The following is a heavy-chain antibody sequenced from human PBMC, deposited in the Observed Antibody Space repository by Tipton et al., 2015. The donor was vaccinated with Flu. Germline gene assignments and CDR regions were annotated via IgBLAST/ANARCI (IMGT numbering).Heavy chain of an antibody. CDR1: GFTFSNAW. J-gene: IGHJ4*02. CDR3: TAGVGATDHDY. V-gene: IGHV3-15*01. D-gene: IGHD1-26*01. CDR2: IKSKTDGGTR. Sequence: SLRLSCAASGFTFSNAWMSWVRQAPGKGLEWVGRIKSKTDGGTRDFPAHVKGRFAISRDDSKNTVYLHRDSLKTEDTAVYYCTAGVGATDHDYWGQGTLVTVSS.